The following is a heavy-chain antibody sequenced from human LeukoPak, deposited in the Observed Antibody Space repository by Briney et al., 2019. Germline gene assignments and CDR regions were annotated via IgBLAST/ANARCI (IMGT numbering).Heavy chain of an antibody. CDR3: ARVSGTSITGAFDI. D-gene: IGHD2-2*01. CDR1: GFTFSRYS. Sequence: GGSLRLSCAASGFTFSRYSMDWVRQAPGKGLEWVSSITSRSDYIYYADSGKGRFIISRDNARNSVYLQMNGLRVEDTAVYYCARVSGTSITGAFDIWGQGTMVTVSS. J-gene: IGHJ3*02. V-gene: IGHV3-21*01. CDR2: ITSRSDYI.